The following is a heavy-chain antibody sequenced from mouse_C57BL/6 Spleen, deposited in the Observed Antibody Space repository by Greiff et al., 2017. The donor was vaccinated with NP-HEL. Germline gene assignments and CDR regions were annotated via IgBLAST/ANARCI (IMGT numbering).Heavy chain of an antibody. CDR2: INPSSGYT. V-gene: IGHV1-4*01. D-gene: IGHD2-2*01. Sequence: VQLQQSGAELARPGASVKMSCKASGYTFTSYTMHWVKQRPGQGLEWIGYINPSSGYTKYNPKFQDKATLTADKSSSTAYMQLSSLTSEDSAVYYCAREGLRRNYYYAMDYGGQGTSVTVSS. J-gene: IGHJ4*01. CDR3: AREGLRRNYYYAMDY. CDR1: GYTFTSYT.